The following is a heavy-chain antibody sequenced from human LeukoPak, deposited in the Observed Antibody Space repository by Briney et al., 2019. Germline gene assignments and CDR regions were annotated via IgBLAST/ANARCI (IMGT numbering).Heavy chain of an antibody. J-gene: IGHJ4*02. CDR2: IYHSGST. V-gene: IGHV4-39*01. Sequence: SETLSLTCTVSGGSISSSSFYWGWIRQPPGKGLEWIGSIYHSGSTYYNPSLKSRVTISVDTSKNQFSLKLSSVTAADTAVYYCARHGGEARPFRYWGQGTLVTVSS. D-gene: IGHD3-16*01. CDR1: GGSISSSSFY. CDR3: ARHGGEARPFRY.